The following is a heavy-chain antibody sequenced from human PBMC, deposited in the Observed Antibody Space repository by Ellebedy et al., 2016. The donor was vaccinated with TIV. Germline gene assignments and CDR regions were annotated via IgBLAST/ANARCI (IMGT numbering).Heavy chain of an antibody. CDR3: ARGGASSKYFDY. V-gene: IGHV1-18*04. J-gene: IGHJ4*02. CDR2: INAYNGNT. CDR1: GYSFTSYG. Sequence: AASVKVSCKASGYSFTSYGISWVRQAPGQGLEWMGWINAYNGNTNIAQKFQGRVTMTTDTSTSTAYMEVRRLRSDDTAVYYCARGGASSKYFDYWGQGTLVTVSS.